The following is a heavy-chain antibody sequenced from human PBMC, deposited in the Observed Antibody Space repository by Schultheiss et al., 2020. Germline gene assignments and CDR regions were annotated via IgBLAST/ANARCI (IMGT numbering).Heavy chain of an antibody. CDR3: ARLVVVAATGWFDP. V-gene: IGHV3-23*01. Sequence: WGSLRLSCAASGFTFSSYAMSWVRQAPGKGLEWVSAISGSGGSTYYADSVKGRFTISRDNTKNTVFLQMNSLRAEDTAVYYCARLVVVAATGWFDPWGQGTLVTVSS. CDR2: ISGSGGST. CDR1: GFTFSSYA. J-gene: IGHJ5*02. D-gene: IGHD2-15*01.